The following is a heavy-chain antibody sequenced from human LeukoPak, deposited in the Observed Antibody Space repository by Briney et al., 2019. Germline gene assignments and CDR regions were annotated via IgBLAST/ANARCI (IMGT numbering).Heavy chain of an antibody. V-gene: IGHV3-7*01. D-gene: IGHD5-12*01. CDR3: ARDLLGLNWFDP. CDR1: GFTFSSCW. Sequence: GGSLRLSCAASGFTFSSCWMTWVRQAPGKGLEWVASIVEDGSQKYYVDSVKGRFTISRDNAKNSLYLQMNSLRAEDTAVYYCARDLLGLNWFDPWGQGTLVTVSS. J-gene: IGHJ5*02. CDR2: IVEDGSQK.